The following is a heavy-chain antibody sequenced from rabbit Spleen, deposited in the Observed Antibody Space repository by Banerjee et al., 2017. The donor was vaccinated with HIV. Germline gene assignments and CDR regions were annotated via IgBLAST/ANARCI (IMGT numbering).Heavy chain of an antibody. CDR3: AREDVGGSVSL. CDR2: ISAGSSGST. CDR1: GFSFSGGAY. Sequence: QEQLVESGGDLVKPGASLTLTCTASGFSFSGGAYMCWVRQAPGKGLEWVACISAGSSGSTYYASWAKGRFTISSDNAQNTVDLQMNSLTAADTATYFCAREDVGGSVSLWGPGTLVTV. D-gene: IGHD1-1*01. V-gene: IGHV1S45*01. J-gene: IGHJ4*01.